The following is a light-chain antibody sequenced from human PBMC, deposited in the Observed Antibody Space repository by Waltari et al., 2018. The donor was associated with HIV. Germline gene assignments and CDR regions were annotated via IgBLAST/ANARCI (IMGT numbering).Light chain of an antibody. V-gene: IGKV1-39*01. CDR1: QNIGSY. J-gene: IGKJ1*01. CDR3: QQNYNKPRT. CDR2: VST. Sequence: DIQMTQSPPSLTASVGDRVTITCRASQNIGSYLNWYQLRPGQAPNVLIYVSTNLQIGVPSRFSGRGSGTEFTLTITDLQPEDVVFYFCQQNYNKPRTFGQGTK.